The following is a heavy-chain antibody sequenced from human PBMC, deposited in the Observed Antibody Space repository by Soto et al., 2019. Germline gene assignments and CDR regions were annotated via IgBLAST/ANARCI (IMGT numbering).Heavy chain of an antibody. D-gene: IGHD6-19*01. CDR2: VNPSGGST. J-gene: IGHJ5*02. CDR1: GYTFTSYP. CDR3: ARGLGLP. V-gene: IGHV1-46*01. Sequence: QVQLVQSGAEVMKSGASVKVSCKASGYTFTSYPIHWVRQAPGQGLEWVGTVNPSGGSTSYAQKFQGRVTMTRDTSMSTVYMELSSLRSEDTAVYYCARGLGLPWGQGTLVTVSS.